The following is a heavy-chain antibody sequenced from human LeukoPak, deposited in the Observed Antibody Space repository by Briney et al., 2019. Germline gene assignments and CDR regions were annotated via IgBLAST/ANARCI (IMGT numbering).Heavy chain of an antibody. CDR3: ARDRGSGLKDY. V-gene: IGHV1-2*02. CDR1: GYTFTGYY. Sequence: ASVKVSCKASGYTFTGYYMHWVRQAPGQGLEWMGWINPNSGGTNYAQEFQGRVTMTRDTSISTAYMELSRLRSDDTAVYYCARDRGSGLKDYWGQGTLVTVSS. J-gene: IGHJ4*02. CDR2: INPNSGGT. D-gene: IGHD3-10*01.